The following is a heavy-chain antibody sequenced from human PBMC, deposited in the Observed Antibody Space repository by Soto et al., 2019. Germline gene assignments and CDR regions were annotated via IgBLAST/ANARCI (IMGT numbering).Heavy chain of an antibody. CDR2: IGTGGDT. V-gene: IGHV3-13*01. CDR3: ARSWSGTRQFDY. D-gene: IGHD1-7*01. Sequence: GGSLRLSCAASGFTFSSYDMNWVRQGPGKGLEWVSGIGTGGDTYYPGSVRGRFTISREDVKNSLYLQMNSLRAEDTAVYYCARSWSGTRQFDYWGQGILVTVSS. J-gene: IGHJ4*01. CDR1: GFTFSSYD.